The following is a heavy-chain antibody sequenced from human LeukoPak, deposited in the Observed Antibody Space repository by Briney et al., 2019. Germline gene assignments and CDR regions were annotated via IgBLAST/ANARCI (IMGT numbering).Heavy chain of an antibody. CDR2: IGDTGGTT. CDR1: GFTFSNYA. Sequence: TGGSLRLSCAASGFTFSNYAMSWVRQAPGEGLEWVSGIGDTGGTTFYADSVKGRFTISRGNSKNTLSLQMNSLRAEDTAVYYCAKDHGAGSYYNHPDYWGQGTLVTVSS. D-gene: IGHD3-10*01. J-gene: IGHJ4*02. CDR3: AKDHGAGSYYNHPDY. V-gene: IGHV3-23*01.